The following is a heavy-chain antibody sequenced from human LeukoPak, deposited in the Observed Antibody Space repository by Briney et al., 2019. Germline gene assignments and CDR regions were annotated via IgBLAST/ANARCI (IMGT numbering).Heavy chain of an antibody. CDR1: EFTFSNYW. CDR3: ARVDTAMDPFDY. Sequence: GGSLRLSCAASEFTFSNYWMHWVRQAPGKGLVWVSRINSDGSSTTYADSVKGRFTISRDNAKNTLYLQMNSLRAEDTAVYYCARVDTAMDPFDYWGQGTQVTVSS. J-gene: IGHJ4*02. V-gene: IGHV3-74*01. CDR2: INSDGSST. D-gene: IGHD5-18*01.